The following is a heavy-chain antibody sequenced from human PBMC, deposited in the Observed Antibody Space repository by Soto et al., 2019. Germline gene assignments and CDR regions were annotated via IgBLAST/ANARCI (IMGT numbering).Heavy chain of an antibody. V-gene: IGHV3-30*18. CDR2: ISYDGSNK. CDR3: AEGGRVGHRRGWDWHY. D-gene: IGHD6-19*01. Sequence: QVQLVESGGGVVQPGRSLRLSCAASGFTFSSYGMHWVRQAPGKGLEWVAVISYDGSNKYYADSVKGRFTISRDNSKNQAYLQRKRLRAEGTGVYYCAEGGRVGHRRGWDWHYWGQGTLVTVSS. J-gene: IGHJ4*02. CDR1: GFTFSSYG.